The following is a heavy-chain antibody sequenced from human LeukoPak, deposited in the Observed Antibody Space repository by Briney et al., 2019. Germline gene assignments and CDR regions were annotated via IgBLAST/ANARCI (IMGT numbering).Heavy chain of an antibody. D-gene: IGHD5-12*01. CDR2: MNPNSGNT. Sequence: ASVKVSCKASGYTFTSYDVNWVRQATGQGLEWMGWMNPNSGNTGYAQKFQGRVTMTRNTSISTAYMELSSLRSEDTAVYYCARSYRRIEYYFDYWGQGTLVTVSS. J-gene: IGHJ4*02. V-gene: IGHV1-8*01. CDR1: GYTFTSYD. CDR3: ARSYRRIEYYFDY.